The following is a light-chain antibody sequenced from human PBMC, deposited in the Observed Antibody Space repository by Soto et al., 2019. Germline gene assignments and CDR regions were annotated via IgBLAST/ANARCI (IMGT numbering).Light chain of an antibody. J-gene: IGLJ2*01. V-gene: IGLV2-14*01. CDR1: SSDVGGYDF. CDR3: GSYALNSHVI. Sequence: QSALTQPASVSGSPGQSITISCTGTSSDVGGYDFVSWYQHHPGKAPKLMIYEVTYRPSGVSNRFSGSKSGNTASLTISGLQAEDEADYYCGSYALNSHVIFGGGTKLTVL. CDR2: EVT.